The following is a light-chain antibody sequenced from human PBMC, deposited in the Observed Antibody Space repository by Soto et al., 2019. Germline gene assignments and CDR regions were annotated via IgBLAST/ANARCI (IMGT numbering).Light chain of an antibody. CDR1: ISDVGGYDF. J-gene: IGLJ1*01. CDR3: SSYASSSTIYV. Sequence: QSVLTQPSSVSGSPGQSITISCTGTISDVGGYDFVSWYQHHPGKAPTLMISEVSNRPSGVSIRFSGSKSGNTASLTISGLQAEDEADYYCSSYASSSTIYVFGTGTKATV. CDR2: EVS. V-gene: IGLV2-14*01.